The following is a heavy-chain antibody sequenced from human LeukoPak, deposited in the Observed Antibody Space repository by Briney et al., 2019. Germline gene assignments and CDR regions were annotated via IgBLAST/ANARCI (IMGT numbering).Heavy chain of an antibody. CDR3: ATHTGGYNYWWFDI. CDR2: IIPIYGTA. D-gene: IGHD5-24*01. J-gene: IGHJ5*02. Sequence: ASVKVSCKASGGTFSNYPIIWVRLAPGRGLECLGGIIPIYGTANYAQMFQGRITLTAQESTATAYMELRSLTSDDTAMYFCATHTGGYNYWWFDIWGQGTLVPVSS. CDR1: GGTFSNYP. V-gene: IGHV1-69*13.